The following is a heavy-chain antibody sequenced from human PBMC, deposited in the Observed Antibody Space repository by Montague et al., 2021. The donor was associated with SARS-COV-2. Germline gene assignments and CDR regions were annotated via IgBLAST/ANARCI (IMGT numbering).Heavy chain of an antibody. CDR2: XYWDDDK. Sequence: PALVKPTQTLTLTCTFSGFSLSTSGVGVGWIRQPPGKALEWLALXYWDDDKRYSPSLKSRLTITKDTSKNQVVLTMTNMDPVDTATYYCARRQNSGWWGDGFDPWGQGTLVTVSS. D-gene: IGHD6-19*01. V-gene: IGHV2-5*02. CDR3: ARRQNSGWWGDGFDP. CDR1: GFSLSTSGVG. J-gene: IGHJ5*02.